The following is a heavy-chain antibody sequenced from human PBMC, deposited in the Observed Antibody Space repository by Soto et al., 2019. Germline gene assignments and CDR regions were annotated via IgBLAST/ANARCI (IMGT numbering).Heavy chain of an antibody. V-gene: IGHV4-59*01. CDR3: ARVRGYPDY. D-gene: IGHD5-18*01. Sequence: QVQLQESGPGLVQPSETLSLTCTVSGGSISSYYWSWIRQPPGKGLEWIGYIYYSGSTNYNPSLKSRVTISVDTSKNQCSLKLSSVTAADTTVYYCARVRGYPDYWGQGTLVTVSS. J-gene: IGHJ4*02. CDR2: IYYSGST. CDR1: GGSISSYY.